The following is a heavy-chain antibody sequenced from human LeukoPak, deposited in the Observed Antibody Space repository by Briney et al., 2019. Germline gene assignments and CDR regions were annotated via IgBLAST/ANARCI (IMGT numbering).Heavy chain of an antibody. Sequence: PGRSLRLSCAAAGFIFGDYAMHWVRQAPGKGLEWVSGISWNSDTIGYADSVKGRFTISRDNSKNTLYLQMNSLRAEDTAVYYCARSDSSGYYYIYYYYGMDVWGQGTTVTVSS. V-gene: IGHV3-9*01. CDR1: GFIFGDYA. J-gene: IGHJ6*02. CDR3: ARSDSSGYYYIYYYYGMDV. CDR2: ISWNSDTI. D-gene: IGHD3-22*01.